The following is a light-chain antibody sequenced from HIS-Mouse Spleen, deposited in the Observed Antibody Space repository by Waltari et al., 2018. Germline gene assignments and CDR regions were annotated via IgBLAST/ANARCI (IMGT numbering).Light chain of an antibody. CDR3: QSADSSGTYV. V-gene: IGLV3-25*03. Sequence: SYELTQPPSVSVSPGQTARITCSGDALPKQYAYWYQQKPGQAPVLVIYKDRGGPQGFPERFSGSSSGTTVTLTISGVQAEDEADYYCQSADSSGTYVFGTGTKVTVL. J-gene: IGLJ1*01. CDR2: KDR. CDR1: ALPKQY.